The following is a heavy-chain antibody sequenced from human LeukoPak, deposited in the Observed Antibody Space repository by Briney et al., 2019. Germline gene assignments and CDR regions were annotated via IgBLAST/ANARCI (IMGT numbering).Heavy chain of an antibody. CDR2: ISWNSGSI. CDR3: ARDGVGASPFDY. Sequence: GRSLRLSCAASGFTFDDYAMHWVRQAPGKGLEWVSGISWNSGSIGYADSVKGRFTISRDNAKNSLYLQMNSLRAEDTAVYYCARDGVGASPFDYWGQGTLVTVSS. D-gene: IGHD1-26*01. V-gene: IGHV3-9*01. CDR1: GFTFDDYA. J-gene: IGHJ4*02.